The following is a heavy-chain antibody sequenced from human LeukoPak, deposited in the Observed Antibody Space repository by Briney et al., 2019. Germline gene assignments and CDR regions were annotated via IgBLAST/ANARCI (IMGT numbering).Heavy chain of an antibody. CDR1: GFTVSSNY. J-gene: IGHJ4*02. CDR2: IYIGVST. CDR3: ARVVPAAWIVDY. V-gene: IGHV3-66*02. Sequence: GPSLRLSCAASGFTVSSNYMSWVRQAPGKGLEWVLFIYIGVSTYYAPSVKARSTISRDNSKHTLYLQINSLRAEDTAVYYCARVVPAAWIVDYWGQGTLGTVSS. D-gene: IGHD2-2*01.